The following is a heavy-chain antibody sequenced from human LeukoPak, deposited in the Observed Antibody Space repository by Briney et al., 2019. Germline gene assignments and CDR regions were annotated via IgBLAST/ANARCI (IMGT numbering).Heavy chain of an antibody. V-gene: IGHV3-73*01. D-gene: IGHD1-26*01. CDR3: TTWGERDPFDY. CDR1: GFTFSGSA. J-gene: IGHJ4*02. CDR2: IRSKANSYAK. Sequence: PGGSLTLSCAASGFTFSGSAMHWVRQASGKGREWVGRIRSKANSYAKAYAASLKARFTISRDHSKNTAYLQMNSLKTEDTAVYYCTTWGERDPFDYWGQGTLVTVSS.